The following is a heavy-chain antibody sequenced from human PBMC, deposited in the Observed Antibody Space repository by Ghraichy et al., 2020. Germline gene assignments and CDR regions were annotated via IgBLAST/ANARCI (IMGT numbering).Heavy chain of an antibody. CDR3: ARDHVVSSKSAGGMDV. V-gene: IGHV3-7*01. CDR2: INQDGSET. Sequence: GVLRLSCAASRFIFSNYWMTWVRQAPGRGLEWVANINQDGSETHYVDAVKGRFTISRDNAKNSLYLQMNSLRAEDTAVYYCARDHVVSSKSAGGMDVWGQGTTVTVSS. J-gene: IGHJ6*02. D-gene: IGHD2-2*01. CDR1: RFIFSNYW.